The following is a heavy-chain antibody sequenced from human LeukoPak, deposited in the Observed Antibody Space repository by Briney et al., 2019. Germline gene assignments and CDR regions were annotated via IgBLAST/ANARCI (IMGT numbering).Heavy chain of an antibody. CDR2: IYTSGST. V-gene: IGHV4-4*07. D-gene: IGHD2-2*01. CDR3: ARSVVPAAKRGYYFDY. J-gene: IGHJ4*02. CDR1: GGAISCSY. Sequence: SHSLSLTVAECGGAISCSYWSWLQHPEGKGLEWIGRIYTSGSTNYNPSLKSRVTMSVDTSKNQFSLKLSSVTAADTAVYYCARSVVPAAKRGYYFDYWGQGTLVTVSS.